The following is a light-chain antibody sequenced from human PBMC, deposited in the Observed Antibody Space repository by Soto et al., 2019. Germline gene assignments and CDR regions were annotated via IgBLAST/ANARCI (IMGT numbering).Light chain of an antibody. Sequence: LQITQSPSTLSASLGDRVTITCRASQSISSWLAWYQQKPGKAPKLLIYDASSLESGVPSRFSGSGSGTEFTLTVSSLQPDDFATYYCQQYNSWWTFGQGTKVDIK. CDR3: QQYNSWWT. V-gene: IGKV1-5*01. CDR1: QSISSW. J-gene: IGKJ1*01. CDR2: DAS.